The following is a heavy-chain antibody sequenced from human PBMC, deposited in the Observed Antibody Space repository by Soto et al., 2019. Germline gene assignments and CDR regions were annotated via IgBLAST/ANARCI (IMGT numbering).Heavy chain of an antibody. CDR3: ARHPTGTKYYYYYGMDV. J-gene: IGHJ6*02. V-gene: IGHV5-51*01. Sequence: PGESLKISCKGSGYSFTSYWIGWVRQMPGKGLEWMGIIYPGDSDTRYSPSFQGQVTISADKSISTAYLQWSSLKASDTAMYYCARHPTGTKYYYYYGMDVWSQGTTVTVLL. CDR2: IYPGDSDT. D-gene: IGHD1-1*01. CDR1: GYSFTSYW.